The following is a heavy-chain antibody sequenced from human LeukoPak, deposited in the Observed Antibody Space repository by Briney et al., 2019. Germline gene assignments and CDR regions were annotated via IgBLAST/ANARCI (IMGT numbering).Heavy chain of an antibody. Sequence: VASVKVSCKASGGTFSSYAISWVRQAPGQGLEWMGRIIPILGIANYAQKFQGRVTITADKSTSTAYMELSSLRSEDTAVYYCTTDRGYCSGGRCYNNYYYYGMDVWGQGTTVTVSS. D-gene: IGHD2-15*01. CDR3: TTDRGYCSGGRCYNNYYYYGMDV. J-gene: IGHJ6*02. CDR2: IIPILGIA. V-gene: IGHV1-69*04. CDR1: GGTFSSYA.